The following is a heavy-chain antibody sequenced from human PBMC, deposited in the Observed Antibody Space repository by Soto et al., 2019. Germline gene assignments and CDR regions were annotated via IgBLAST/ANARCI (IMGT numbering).Heavy chain of an antibody. CDR3: ARGYWVEGYGAGTYFDY. D-gene: IGHD3-16*01. Sequence: PGGSLRLSCAPSGLSVSSNYMSWVRQAPGKGLEWVSVIYSGTTTHYADSVKGRFTISRDSSKNTLYLQMNSLRAEDTALYYCARGYWVEGYGAGTYFDYWGQGALVTVSS. V-gene: IGHV3-66*01. J-gene: IGHJ4*02. CDR2: IYSGTTT. CDR1: GLSVSSNY.